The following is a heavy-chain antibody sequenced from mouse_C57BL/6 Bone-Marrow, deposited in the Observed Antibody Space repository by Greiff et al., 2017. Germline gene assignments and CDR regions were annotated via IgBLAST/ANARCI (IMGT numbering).Heavy chain of an antibody. CDR2: ISNGGGST. D-gene: IGHD1-1*01. CDR3: ARRHYYGSSFYAMDY. J-gene: IGHJ4*01. Sequence: DVMLVESWGGLVQPGGSLKLSCAASGFTFSDYYMYWVRQTPEKRLEWVAYISNGGGSTYYPDTVKGRFTISRDNAKNTLYLQMSRLKSEDTAMYYCARRHYYGSSFYAMDYWGQGTSVTVSS. CDR1: GFTFSDYY. V-gene: IGHV5-12*01.